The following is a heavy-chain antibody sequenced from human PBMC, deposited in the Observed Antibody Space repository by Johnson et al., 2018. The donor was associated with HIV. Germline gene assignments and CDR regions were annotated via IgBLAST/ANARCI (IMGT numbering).Heavy chain of an antibody. CDR1: GFTFSSYW. J-gene: IGHJ3*02. CDR2: IHWNGGST. V-gene: IGHV3-20*04. Sequence: VQLVESGGGLVQPGGSLRLSCAASGFTFSSYWMHWVRQAPGKGLEWVSGIHWNGGSTGYAESVKGRFTISRDNAKNSLYLQMNSLRAEDTALYYCARDTYSSDACDIWGKGTMVTVSS. CDR3: ARDTYSSDACDI. D-gene: IGHD4-11*01.